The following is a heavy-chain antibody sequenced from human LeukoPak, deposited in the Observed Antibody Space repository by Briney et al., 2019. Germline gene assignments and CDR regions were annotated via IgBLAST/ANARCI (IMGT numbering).Heavy chain of an antibody. CDR1: GFTFSSYS. D-gene: IGHD3-9*01. Sequence: PGGSLRLSCAASGFTFSSYSMNWVRQAPGKGLEWVSSISSSSSYIYYADSVKGRFTISRDNAKNSLYLQMNSLRAEDTAVYYCARDQGYDILTGYQGLGYWGQGTLATVSS. V-gene: IGHV3-21*01. CDR2: ISSSSSYI. CDR3: ARDQGYDILTGYQGLGY. J-gene: IGHJ4*02.